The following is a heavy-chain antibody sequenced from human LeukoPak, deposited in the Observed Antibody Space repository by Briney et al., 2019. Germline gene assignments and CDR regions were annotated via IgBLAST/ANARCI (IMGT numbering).Heavy chain of an antibody. D-gene: IGHD2-2*01. CDR3: TTPPSPIVVVPAASDY. J-gene: IGHJ4*02. CDR2: IKSKTDGGTT. CDR1: GFTFSNAW. Sequence: GGSLRLSCAASGFTFSNAWMSWVRQAPGKGLEWVGRIKSKTDGGTTDYAAPVKGRFTISRDDSKNTLYLQMNSLKTEDTAVYYCTTPPSPIVVVPAASDYWDQGTLVTVSS. V-gene: IGHV3-15*01.